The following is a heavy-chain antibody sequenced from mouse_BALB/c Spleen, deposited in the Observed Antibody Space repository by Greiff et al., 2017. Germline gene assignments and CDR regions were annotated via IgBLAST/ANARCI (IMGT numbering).Heavy chain of an antibody. Sequence: DVMLVESGGGLVKLGGSLKLSCAASGFTFSSYYMSWVRQTPEKRLELVAAINSNGGSTYYPDTVKGRFTISRDNAKNTLYLQMSSLKSEDTALYYCARRDYGYGFAYWGQGTLVTVSA. V-gene: IGHV5-6-2*01. CDR2: INSNGGST. CDR1: GFTFSSYY. J-gene: IGHJ3*01. CDR3: ARRDYGYGFAY. D-gene: IGHD1-2*01.